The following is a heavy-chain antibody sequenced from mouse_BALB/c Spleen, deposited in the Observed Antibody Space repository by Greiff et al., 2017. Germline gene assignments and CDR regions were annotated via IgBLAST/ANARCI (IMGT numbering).Heavy chain of an antibody. CDR3: TRGTFDY. J-gene: IGHJ2*01. V-gene: IGHV1S22*01. D-gene: IGHD3-3*01. CDR1: GYTFTSYW. CDR2: IYPGSGST. Sequence: LQQPGSELVRPGASVKLSCKASGYTFTSYWMHWVKQRPGHGLEWIGNIYPGSGSTNYDEKFKSKATLTVDTSSSTAYIQLSSLTSEDSAVYYCTRGTFDYWGQGTTLTVSS.